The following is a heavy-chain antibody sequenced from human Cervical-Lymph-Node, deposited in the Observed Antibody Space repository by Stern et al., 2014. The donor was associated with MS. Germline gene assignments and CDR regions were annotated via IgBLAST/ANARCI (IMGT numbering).Heavy chain of an antibody. CDR1: GGSISSSGYY. Sequence: VQLVESGPGLVKPSQTLSLTCTVSGGSISSSGYYWSWIRQPADKGLEWIGRIHDSGSTYYNPSLKSRVTLSMDTSQNQFSLKLPSGAAADTAVYYCATTRWDLFTWNWFDPWGQGTLVTVSS. CDR3: ATTRWDLFTWNWFDP. J-gene: IGHJ5*02. V-gene: IGHV4-61*02. CDR2: IHDSGST. D-gene: IGHD1-26*01.